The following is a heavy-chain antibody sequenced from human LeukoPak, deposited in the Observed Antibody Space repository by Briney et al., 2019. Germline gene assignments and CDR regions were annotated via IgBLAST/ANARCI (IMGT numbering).Heavy chain of an antibody. CDR3: ARGSSGYYDGDY. CDR2: INIYHGGT. D-gene: IGHD3-22*01. J-gene: IGHJ4*02. V-gene: IGHV1-18*01. Sequence: ASIKVSCKASGYTFTTFGISWVRQAPGQGLEWMGWINIYHGGTNYAQKLQGRVTMTTDTSTSTAYMELRSLRSDDTAVYYCARGSSGYYDGDYWGQGTLVTVSS. CDR1: GYTFTTFG.